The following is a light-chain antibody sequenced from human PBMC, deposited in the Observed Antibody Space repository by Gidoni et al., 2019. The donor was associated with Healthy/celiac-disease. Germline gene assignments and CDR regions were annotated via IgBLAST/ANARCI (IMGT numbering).Light chain of an antibody. V-gene: IGKV1-9*01. J-gene: IGKJ4*01. CDR1: QGISSY. CDR3: QQLNSYPLT. CDR2: AAS. Sequence: IQLTQSPSSLSASVGDRVTITCRASQGISSYLAWYQQKPGKATKRLIYAASTLKSGVPSRFSGSVSGIDFTLTISSLQPEDFATYYCQQLNSYPLTVGGGTKVEIK.